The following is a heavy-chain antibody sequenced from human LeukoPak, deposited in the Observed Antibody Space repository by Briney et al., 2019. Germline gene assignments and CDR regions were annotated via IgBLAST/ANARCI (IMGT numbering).Heavy chain of an antibody. V-gene: IGHV3-48*02. CDR1: GFIFSNYS. D-gene: IGHD2-2*01. Sequence: QSGGSLRLSCAASGFIFSNYSMNWVRQAPGKGLEWVSWISSTSNTIYYADSVKGRLTISRDNAKNSLDLQMNSLRDEDTAVYYCARPSRSTGPAYWGQGTLVTVSS. CDR3: ARPSRSTGPAY. J-gene: IGHJ4*02. CDR2: ISSTSNTI.